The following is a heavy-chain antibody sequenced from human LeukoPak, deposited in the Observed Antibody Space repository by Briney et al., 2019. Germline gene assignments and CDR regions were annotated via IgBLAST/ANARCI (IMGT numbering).Heavy chain of an antibody. Sequence: GASVKVSCKASGGTFSSYAISWVRQAPGQGLEWMGGIIPIFGTANYAQKFQGRVTITADESTSTAYMELSSLRSEDTAVYYCARVPGGIAARLGPNYYYYYMDVWGKGTTVTVSS. CDR3: ARVPGGIAARLGPNYYYYYMDV. D-gene: IGHD6-6*01. CDR2: IIPIFGTA. CDR1: GGTFSSYA. J-gene: IGHJ6*03. V-gene: IGHV1-69*13.